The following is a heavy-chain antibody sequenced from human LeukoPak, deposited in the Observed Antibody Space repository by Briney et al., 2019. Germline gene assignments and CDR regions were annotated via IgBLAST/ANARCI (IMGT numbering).Heavy chain of an antibody. Sequence: PGGSLRLSCAASGFTFSSYWMSWVRQAPGKGLEWVANIKQDGSEKYYVDSVKGRFTISRDNAKNSLYLQMNSLRAEDTAVYYCAISTEVSYYALEYFQHWGQGTLVTVSS. V-gene: IGHV3-7*01. D-gene: IGHD1-26*01. CDR1: GFTFSSYW. J-gene: IGHJ1*01. CDR2: IKQDGSEK. CDR3: AISTEVSYYALEYFQH.